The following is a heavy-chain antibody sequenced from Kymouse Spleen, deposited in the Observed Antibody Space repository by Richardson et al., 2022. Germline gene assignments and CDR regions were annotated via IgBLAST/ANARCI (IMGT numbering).Heavy chain of an antibody. CDR2: INHSGST. V-gene: IGHV4-34*01. J-gene: IGHJ6*02. D-gene: IGHD6-19*01. CDR3: AREVYSSRDGMDV. CDR1: GGSFSGYY. Sequence: QVQLQQWGAGLLKPSETLSLTCAVYGGSFSGYYWSWIRQPPGKGLEWIGEINHSGSTNYNPSLKSRVTISVDTSKNQFSLKLSSVTAADTAVYYCAREVYSSRDGMDVWGQGTTVTVSS.